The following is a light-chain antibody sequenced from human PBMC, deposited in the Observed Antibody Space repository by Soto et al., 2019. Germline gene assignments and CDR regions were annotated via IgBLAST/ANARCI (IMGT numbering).Light chain of an antibody. J-gene: IGKJ1*01. CDR2: DAS. CDR1: QDISNY. V-gene: IGKV1-33*01. CDR3: QQYNSYSRT. Sequence: DIHMTQSPSCLSASVLDIVTVACQASQDISNYLNWYQQKPGKAPKLLIYDASNLETGVPSRFSGSGSGTDFTFTISSLQPDDFATYYCQQYNSYSRTFGQGTKVDIK.